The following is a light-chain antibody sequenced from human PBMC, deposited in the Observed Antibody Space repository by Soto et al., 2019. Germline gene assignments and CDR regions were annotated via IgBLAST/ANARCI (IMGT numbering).Light chain of an antibody. CDR2: GNS. V-gene: IGLV1-40*01. CDR1: SSNIGAGYD. CDR3: QSYDSSLRVV. J-gene: IGLJ2*01. Sequence: QSVLTQPPSVSGAPGQRVTISCTGSSSNIGAGYDVHWYQQLPGTAPKLLIYGNSNRPSGVPDRFSGSKSGTSASLAITGLQAEDGAHYYCQSYDSSLRVVFGGGTKLTVL.